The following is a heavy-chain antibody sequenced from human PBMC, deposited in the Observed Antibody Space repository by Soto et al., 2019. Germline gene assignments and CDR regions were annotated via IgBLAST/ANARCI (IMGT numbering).Heavy chain of an antibody. J-gene: IGHJ4*02. D-gene: IGHD6-19*01. CDR2: IWYDGSNK. CDR1: GFTFSSYG. Sequence: GGSLRLSCAASGFTFSSYGMHWVRQAPGKGLEWVAVIWYDGSNKYYADSVKGRFTISRDNSKNTLYLQMNSLRAEDTAVYYCARSRPGYSSGLYFDYWGQGTLVNVAS. V-gene: IGHV3-33*01. CDR3: ARSRPGYSSGLYFDY.